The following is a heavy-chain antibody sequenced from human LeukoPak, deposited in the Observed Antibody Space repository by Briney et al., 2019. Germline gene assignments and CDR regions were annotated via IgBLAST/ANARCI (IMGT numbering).Heavy chain of an antibody. J-gene: IGHJ4*02. CDR2: ISYDGSNK. Sequence: PGRSLRLSCAASGFTFSSYAMHWVRQAPGKGLEWVAVISYDGSNKYYADSVKGRLTISRDNSKNTLYLQMNSLRAEDTAVYYCARDPTRGGYSGYVGYYFDYWGQGTLVTVSS. V-gene: IGHV3-30-3*01. CDR1: GFTFSSYA. CDR3: ARDPTRGGYSGYVGYYFDY. D-gene: IGHD5-12*01.